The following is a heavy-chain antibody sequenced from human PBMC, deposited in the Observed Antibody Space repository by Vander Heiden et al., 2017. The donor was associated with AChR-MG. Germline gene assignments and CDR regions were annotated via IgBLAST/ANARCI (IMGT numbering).Heavy chain of an antibody. CDR2: IYYSGST. D-gene: IGHD3-9*01. V-gene: IGHV4-31*03. CDR1: GGSFSSAGYY. J-gene: IGHJ4*02. CDR3: ARAENYDILTGYSPDFDY. Sequence: QVQLQQSGPGLVQPSQTLSLTCTVPGGSFSSAGYYWTWIRQYPGKGLEWIGYIYYSGSTYYNPSLKSRVTMSVDTSKNQFSLKLSSVTAADTAVYYCARAENYDILTGYSPDFDYWGQGTLVTVSS.